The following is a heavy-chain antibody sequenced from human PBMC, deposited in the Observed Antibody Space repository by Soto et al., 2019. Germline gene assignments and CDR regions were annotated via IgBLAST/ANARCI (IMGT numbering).Heavy chain of an antibody. CDR1: GGTFSSYA. CDR2: IIPIFGTA. V-gene: IGHV1-69*01. Sequence: QVQLVQSGAEVKKPGSSVKVSCKASGGTFSSYAISWVRQAPGQGLEWMGGIIPIFGTANYAQKFQGRVTITADESTSTAYMELSSLRSEDTAVYYCARGGSSSSRIRTYSYGMDVWGQGTTVTVSS. CDR3: ARGGSSSSRIRTYSYGMDV. D-gene: IGHD6-13*01. J-gene: IGHJ6*02.